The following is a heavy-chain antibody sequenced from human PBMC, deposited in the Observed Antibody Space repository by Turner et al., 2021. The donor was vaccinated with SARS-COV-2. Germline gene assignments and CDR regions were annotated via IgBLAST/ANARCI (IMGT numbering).Heavy chain of an antibody. Sequence: QVQLQQWGAGLLKRSETLSLTCAVYGGSFSGYYWTWIRQPPGKGLEWIGEIHPSGTTYHNPSLKGRVTMSVDTSKNQFYLKVSSVTAADTAVYYCAKGDDSRKSGLLWGQGTLVTVSS. CDR1: GGSFSGYY. CDR3: AKGDDSRKSGLL. D-gene: IGHD2-15*01. V-gene: IGHV4-34*02. J-gene: IGHJ4*02. CDR2: IHPSGTT.